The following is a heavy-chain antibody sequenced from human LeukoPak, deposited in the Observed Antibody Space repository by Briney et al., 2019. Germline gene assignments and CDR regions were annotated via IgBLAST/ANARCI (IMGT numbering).Heavy chain of an antibody. CDR3: ARGPLVWGRLTFYFDY. CDR1: GFTFSSYG. D-gene: IGHD3-10*01. Sequence: GGSLRLSCAASGFTFSSYGMHWVRRAPGKGLEWVSFIRYDGSNKYYADSVKGRFTISRDNSKNTLYLQMNSLRAEDTAVYYCARGPLVWGRLTFYFDYWGQRTLVTVSS. V-gene: IGHV3-30*02. J-gene: IGHJ4*02. CDR2: IRYDGSNK.